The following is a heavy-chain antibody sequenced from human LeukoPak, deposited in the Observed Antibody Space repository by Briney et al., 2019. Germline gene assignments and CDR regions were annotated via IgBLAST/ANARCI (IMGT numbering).Heavy chain of an antibody. D-gene: IGHD2-15*01. CDR3: AREACSGGSCYHYFDY. J-gene: IGHJ4*02. CDR1: GYTFTGYY. Sequence: ASVKVSCKASGYTFTGYYMHWVRQAPGQGLEWMGWINPNSGGTNYAQKFQGRVTMTRDTSISTAYMELSRLRSDDTAVYYCAREACSGGSCYHYFDYWGQGTLVTVSS. CDR2: INPNSGGT. V-gene: IGHV1-2*02.